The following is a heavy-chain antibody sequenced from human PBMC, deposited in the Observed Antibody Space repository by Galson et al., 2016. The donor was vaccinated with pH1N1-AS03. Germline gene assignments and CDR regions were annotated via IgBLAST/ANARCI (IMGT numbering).Heavy chain of an antibody. Sequence: SLRLSCAASGFTFSKYAMTWVRQAPGKGLEWVSAITGSGGSGSSGITNYADSVKGRFTISRDNSKNTLYVQMNSLRGEDTAVYYCAKDARMESSSFRGYFQHWGQGALVTVSS. D-gene: IGHD6-13*01. V-gene: IGHV3-23*01. CDR3: AKDARMESSSFRGYFQH. J-gene: IGHJ1*01. CDR1: GFTFSKYA. CDR2: ITGSGGSGSSGIT.